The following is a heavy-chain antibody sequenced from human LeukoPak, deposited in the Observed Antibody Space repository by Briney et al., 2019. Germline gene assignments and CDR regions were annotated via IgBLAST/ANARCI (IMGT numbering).Heavy chain of an antibody. Sequence: GASVKVSCKASGYTFTAYYMRWVRQAPGQGLEWMGWINPNSGGINYAQKFQGRVTMTRDTSISTAYMELSSLKSDDTAVYYCARDRADGWSPSDDWGQGTLVTVSS. J-gene: IGHJ4*02. CDR1: GYTFTAYY. V-gene: IGHV1-2*02. CDR3: ARDRADGWSPSDD. D-gene: IGHD6-19*01. CDR2: INPNSGGI.